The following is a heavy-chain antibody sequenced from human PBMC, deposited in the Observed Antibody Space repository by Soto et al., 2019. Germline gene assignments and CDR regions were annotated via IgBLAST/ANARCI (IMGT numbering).Heavy chain of an antibody. CDR2: ISYDGSNK. D-gene: IGHD2-8*01. V-gene: IGHV3-30*18. J-gene: IGHJ4*02. CDR1: GFVFSIYG. Sequence: QVQLVESGGGVVQPGRSLRLSCAASGFVFSIYGMHWVRQAPGKGLEWVAVISYDGSNKHYADSVKGRYTISRDNSSNTLYLQMNSLRAEDTAVYYCGKILSCSDGVCPDTIDYWGQGTLVTVSS. CDR3: GKILSCSDGVCPDTIDY.